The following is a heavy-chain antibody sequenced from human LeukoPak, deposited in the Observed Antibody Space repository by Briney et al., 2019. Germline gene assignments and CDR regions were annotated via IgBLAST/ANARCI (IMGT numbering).Heavy chain of an antibody. Sequence: GGSLTLSCAASGFTFDDHAMHWLRQPPGKGLEWGSGISWNSGKIGYADSVKGRFTIARDNAKRSLYLQMDSLRVEDTALYYCVKDISGFYFGADYWGQGTLVTVSS. CDR2: ISWNSGKI. D-gene: IGHD3-22*01. CDR3: VKDISGFYFGADY. CDR1: GFTFDDHA. J-gene: IGHJ4*02. V-gene: IGHV3-9*01.